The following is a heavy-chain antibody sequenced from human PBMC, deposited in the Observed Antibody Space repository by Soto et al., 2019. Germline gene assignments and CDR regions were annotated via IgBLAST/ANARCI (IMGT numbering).Heavy chain of an antibody. D-gene: IGHD3-10*01. CDR3: ASERVKGSGSPSRYYYGMDV. Sequence: ASVKVSCKASGYTFTSYAMRWVRQAPGQRLEWMGWINAGNGNTKYSQKFQGRVTITRDTSASTAYMELSSLRSEDTAVYYCASERVKGSGSPSRYYYGMDVWGQGTTVTVSS. CDR2: INAGNGNT. J-gene: IGHJ6*02. V-gene: IGHV1-3*01. CDR1: GYTFTSYA.